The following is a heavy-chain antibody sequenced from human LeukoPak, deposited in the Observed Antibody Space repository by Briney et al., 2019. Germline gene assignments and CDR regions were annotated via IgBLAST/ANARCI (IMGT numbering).Heavy chain of an antibody. D-gene: IGHD6-13*01. Sequence: PSETLSLTCTVSGGSISSSSYYWGWIRQPPGKGLEWIGSIYYSGSTYYNPSLKSRVTISVDTSKNQFSLKLSSVTAADTAVYYCAREIAAAGTTPHYWGQGTLVTVSS. J-gene: IGHJ4*02. CDR3: AREIAAAGTTPHY. V-gene: IGHV4-39*02. CDR1: GGSISSSSYY. CDR2: IYYSGST.